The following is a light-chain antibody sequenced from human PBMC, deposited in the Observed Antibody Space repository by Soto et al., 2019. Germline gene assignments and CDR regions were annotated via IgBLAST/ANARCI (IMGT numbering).Light chain of an antibody. CDR2: DAS. CDR3: QQYGSSPWT. CDR1: QSISSN. J-gene: IGKJ1*01. Sequence: EIVLTQSPGTLSLSPGERATLSCRASQSISSNLAWYQQKPGLAPRLLIYDASRRATGIPDRFSGSGSGTDFTLTISRLEPEDFAVYYCQQYGSSPWTFGQGTKVDIK. V-gene: IGKV3D-20*01.